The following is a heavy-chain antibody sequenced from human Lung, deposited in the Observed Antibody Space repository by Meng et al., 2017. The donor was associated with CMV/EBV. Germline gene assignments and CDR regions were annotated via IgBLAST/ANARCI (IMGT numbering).Heavy chain of an antibody. CDR3: TSRLFYGSGGPSFDP. CDR1: FTVSVAT. J-gene: IGHJ5*02. V-gene: IGHV3-73*01. CDR2: IRTRTNNYAT. D-gene: IGHD3-10*01. Sequence: FTVSVATMHWVRQASGRGLEWVGRIRTRTNNYATAYAASVKGRFTFSRDDSKNTAYLQMNSLKTEDTAVYYCTSRLFYGSGGPSFDPWGQGTLVTVSS.